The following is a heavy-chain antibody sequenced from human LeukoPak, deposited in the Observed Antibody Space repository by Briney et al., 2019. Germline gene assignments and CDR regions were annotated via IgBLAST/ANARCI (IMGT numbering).Heavy chain of an antibody. CDR2: IYYSGST. J-gene: IGHJ6*02. CDR3: ARHDSSSWSVYGKDV. V-gene: IGHV4-39*01. Sequence: SEILSLTCTVSGGSISSSSYYWGWIRQPPGKGLEWIGSIYYSGSTYYNPSLKSRVTMSVDTSKNQFSLKLSSVTAADTAVYYCARHDSSSWSVYGKDVWGQGTTVTVSS. CDR1: GGSISSSSYY. D-gene: IGHD6-13*01.